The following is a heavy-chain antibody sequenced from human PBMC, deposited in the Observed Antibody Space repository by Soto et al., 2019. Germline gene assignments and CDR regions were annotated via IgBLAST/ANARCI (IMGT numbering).Heavy chain of an antibody. D-gene: IGHD3-22*01. CDR2: IYHRGST. J-gene: IGHJ5*02. V-gene: IGHV4-30-2*01. CDR3: ARARDSSGYYPNWFDP. Sequence: WVRQMPGKGLEWIGYIYHRGSTYYNPSLKSRVTISVDRSKNQFSLKLSSVTAADTAVYYCARARDSSGYYPNWFDPWGPGTLVTVSS.